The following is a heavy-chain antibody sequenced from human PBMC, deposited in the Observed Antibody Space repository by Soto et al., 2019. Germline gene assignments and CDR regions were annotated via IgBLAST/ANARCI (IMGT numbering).Heavy chain of an antibody. J-gene: IGHJ4*02. CDR3: ARGGQYCSGGSCYSDQLDY. Sequence: GGSLRLSCAASGFTFSSYAMHWVRQAPGKGLEWVAVISYGGSNKYYADSVKGRFTISRDNSKNTLYLQMNSLRAEDTAVYYCARGGQYCSGGSCYSDQLDYWGQGTLVTVSS. CDR1: GFTFSSYA. D-gene: IGHD2-15*01. CDR2: ISYGGSNK. V-gene: IGHV3-30-3*01.